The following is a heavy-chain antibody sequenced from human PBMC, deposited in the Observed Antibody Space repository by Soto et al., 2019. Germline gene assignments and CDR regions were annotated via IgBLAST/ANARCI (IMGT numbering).Heavy chain of an antibody. CDR2: IYYSGST. CDR3: ARDYHCSGGSCSYYGVDY. Sequence: PSETLYLTCTVCGGSISSYYWSWIRQPPGKGLEWIGYIYYSGSTNYNPSLKSRVTISVDTSKNQFSLKLSSVTAADTAVYYCARDYHCSGGSCSYYGVDYWGQGTLVTVSS. CDR1: GGSISSYY. D-gene: IGHD2-15*01. V-gene: IGHV4-59*01. J-gene: IGHJ4*02.